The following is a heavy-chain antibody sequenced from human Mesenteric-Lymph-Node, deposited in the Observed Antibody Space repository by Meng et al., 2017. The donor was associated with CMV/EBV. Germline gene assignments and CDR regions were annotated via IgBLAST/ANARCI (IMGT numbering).Heavy chain of an antibody. CDR2: ISSSSYI. CDR1: GFTFSSYS. J-gene: IGHJ5*02. Sequence: GESLKISCAASGFTFSSYSMNWVRQAPGKGLEWVSSISSSSYIYYADSVKGRFTISRDNAKNSLYLQMNSLRAEDTAVYYCARDGGEDDFWSGYYWFDPWGQGTLVTVSS. D-gene: IGHD3-3*01. CDR3: ARDGGEDDFWSGYYWFDP. V-gene: IGHV3-21*01.